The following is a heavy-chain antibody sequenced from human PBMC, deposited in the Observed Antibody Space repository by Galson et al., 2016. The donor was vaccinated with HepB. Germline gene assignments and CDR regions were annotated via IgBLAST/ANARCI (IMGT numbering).Heavy chain of an antibody. CDR1: AASMKDYY. CDR2: IHTSGST. CDR3: ARGGDTTIVGETEGHFDY. Sequence: SETLSLTCTVSAASMKDYYWNWLRQPGGKRPEWIGRIHTSGSTIYNPSFKGRVTISLDMSRSQFSLTLTSVTAADTAVYFCARGGDTTIVGETEGHFDYWGQGTLVTVSS. J-gene: IGHJ4*02. V-gene: IGHV4-4*07. D-gene: IGHD3-3*01.